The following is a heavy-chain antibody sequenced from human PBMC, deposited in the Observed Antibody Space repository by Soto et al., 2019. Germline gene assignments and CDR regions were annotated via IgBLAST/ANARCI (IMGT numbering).Heavy chain of an antibody. CDR1: GYTFTSYD. Sequence: ASVKVSCKASGYTFTSYDINWVRQATGQGLEWMGWMNPNSGNTGYAQKFQGRVTMTRNTSISTAYMELSSLRSEDTAVYYCARGRAHIVVVTAIPGYYGMDVWGQGTTVTVSS. D-gene: IGHD2-21*02. V-gene: IGHV1-8*01. CDR2: MNPNSGNT. J-gene: IGHJ6*02. CDR3: ARGRAHIVVVTAIPGYYGMDV.